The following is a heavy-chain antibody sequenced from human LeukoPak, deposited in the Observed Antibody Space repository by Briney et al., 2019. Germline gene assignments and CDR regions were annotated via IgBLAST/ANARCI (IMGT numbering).Heavy chain of an antibody. J-gene: IGHJ6*02. CDR1: GFTFSSYA. CDR3: AKNAMELPAYYYYGMDV. V-gene: IGHV3-23*01. CDR2: ISGSGGST. Sequence: PGGSLRLSCAASGFTFSSYAMSRVRQAPGKGLEWVSAISGSGGSTYYADSVKGRFAISRDNSKNTLYLQMNSLRAEDTAVYYCAKNAMELPAYYYYGMDVWGQGTTVTVSS. D-gene: IGHD3-10*01.